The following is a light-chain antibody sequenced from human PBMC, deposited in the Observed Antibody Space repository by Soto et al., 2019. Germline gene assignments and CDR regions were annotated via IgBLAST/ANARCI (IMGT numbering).Light chain of an antibody. J-gene: IGKJ1*01. CDR1: QSVSSN. V-gene: IGKV3-15*01. Sequence: EIVMTQSPATLSVSPGERATLSCRASQSVSSNLACYQQKPGQDPRLLLYCASTRATGIPARFSGSGSCTEFTLTISSLQSEDFAVYYCQQYNNRPSWTFGQGTKVDIK. CDR2: CAS. CDR3: QQYNNRPSWT.